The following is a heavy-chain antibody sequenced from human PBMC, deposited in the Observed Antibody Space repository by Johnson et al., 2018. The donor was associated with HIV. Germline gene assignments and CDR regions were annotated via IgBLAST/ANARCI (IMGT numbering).Heavy chain of an antibody. CDR2: INQDGSET. V-gene: IGHV3-7*01. CDR3: ARDRWLQIGAFDI. Sequence: VQLVESGGGVVQPGGSLRLSCAASEFTFSNYWMTWVRQAPGKGLEWVANINQDGSETYSVDSVKGRFTISRDNAKNSLHLQMNSLRAEDTAVYYCARDRWLQIGAFDIWGQGTMVTVSS. J-gene: IGHJ3*02. D-gene: IGHD5-24*01. CDR1: EFTFSNYW.